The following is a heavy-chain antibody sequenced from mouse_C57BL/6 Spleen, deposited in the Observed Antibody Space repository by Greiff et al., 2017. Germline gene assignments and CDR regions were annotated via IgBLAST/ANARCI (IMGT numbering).Heavy chain of an antibody. D-gene: IGHD1-1*01. Sequence: EVQLQQSGAELVRPGASVKLSCTASGYNIKDDYMHWVKQRPEQGLEWIGWIDPENGDTEYASKFQGKATITADTASNTAYLQLSSLTSEDTAVYYCTTSGILLRSDYWGQGTTLTVSS. CDR3: TTSGILLRSDY. J-gene: IGHJ2*01. CDR1: GYNIKDDY. V-gene: IGHV14-4*01. CDR2: IDPENGDT.